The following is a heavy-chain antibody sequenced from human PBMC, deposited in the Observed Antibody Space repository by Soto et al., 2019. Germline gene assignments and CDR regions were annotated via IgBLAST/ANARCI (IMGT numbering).Heavy chain of an antibody. CDR1: GGTFSSYA. CDR2: IIPIFGTA. Sequence: GASVKVSCKASGGTFSSYAISWVRQAPGQGLEWMGGIIPIFGTANYAQKFQGRVTITADESTSTAYMELSSLRSEDTAVYYCARGFGGVSLDYFDFWGQGTQVTVSS. D-gene: IGHD3-16*01. J-gene: IGHJ4*02. CDR3: ARGFGGVSLDYFDF. V-gene: IGHV1-69*13.